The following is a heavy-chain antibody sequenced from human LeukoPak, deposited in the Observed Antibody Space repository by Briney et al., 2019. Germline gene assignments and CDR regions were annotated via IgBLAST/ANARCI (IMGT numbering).Heavy chain of an antibody. J-gene: IGHJ1*01. CDR1: GFTFSRYW. Sequence: GGSLRLSCEASGFTFSRYWMHWVRQAPGKGLVWVSRIKSDGKTNYADSVKGRFTISRDNAKNTVSLQMDSLRAEDMGVYYCAKAPSEVGGYYPEYFRHWGQGTPVTVSS. CDR2: IKSDGKT. D-gene: IGHD3-22*01. CDR3: AKAPSEVGGYYPEYFRH. V-gene: IGHV3-74*01.